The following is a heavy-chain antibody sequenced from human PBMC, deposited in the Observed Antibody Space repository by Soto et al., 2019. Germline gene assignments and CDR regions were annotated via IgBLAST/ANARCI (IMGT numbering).Heavy chain of an antibody. CDR1: GGSISSYY. Sequence: SETLSLTCIVSGGSISSYYWSSIRQPPGKGLEWIGNIYYSGSTNYNPSRKSRVTISVDSSKIRFSLKLSSVTAVDTAVYYCARVGGYYGDYPNFDYREKGTLVAV. D-gene: IGHD4-17*01. J-gene: IGHJ4*02. V-gene: IGHV4-59*01. CDR2: IYYSGST. CDR3: ARVGGYYGDYPNFDY.